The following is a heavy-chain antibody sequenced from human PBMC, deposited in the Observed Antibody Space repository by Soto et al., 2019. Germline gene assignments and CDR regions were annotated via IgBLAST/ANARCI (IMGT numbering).Heavy chain of an antibody. Sequence: QVQLVQSGAEVKKPGSSVKVSCKASGGTFSSYAISWVRQAPGQGLEWMGGIIPISGTANYAQKFQGRVTITADESTSTAYMELSSLRSEDTAVYYWARSQGSSTSLQLYYYYYYGMDVWGQGTKVTGSS. J-gene: IGHJ6*02. CDR3: ARSQGSSTSLQLYYYYYYGMDV. D-gene: IGHD2-2*01. CDR1: GGTFSSYA. CDR2: IIPISGTA. V-gene: IGHV1-69*01.